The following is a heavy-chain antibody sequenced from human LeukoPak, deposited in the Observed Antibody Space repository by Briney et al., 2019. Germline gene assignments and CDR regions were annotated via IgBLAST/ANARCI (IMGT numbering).Heavy chain of an antibody. V-gene: IGHV4-34*01. D-gene: IGHD6-13*01. Sequence: KPSETLSLTCAVYGGSFSGYYWSWIRQPPGKGLEWIGEINHSGSTNYNPSLKSRVTISVDTSKSQFSLKLSSVTAADTAVYYCARALFRIAAAGTGWFDPWGQGTLVTVSS. CDR3: ARALFRIAAAGTGWFDP. CDR2: INHSGST. J-gene: IGHJ5*02. CDR1: GGSFSGYY.